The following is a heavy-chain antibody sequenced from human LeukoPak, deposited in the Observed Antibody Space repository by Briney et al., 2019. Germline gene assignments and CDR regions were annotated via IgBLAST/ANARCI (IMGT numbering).Heavy chain of an antibody. J-gene: IGHJ5*02. CDR3: ATLRGDYTNWFDP. CDR1: GFTFSSYW. Sequence: GSLRLSCAASGFTFSSYWMHWVRQAPGKGLGLVAVISYDGSNKYYADSVKGRFTISRDNSKNTLYLQMNSLRAEDTAVYYCATLRGDYTNWFDPWGQGTLVTVSS. CDR2: ISYDGSNK. V-gene: IGHV3-30*03. D-gene: IGHD4-11*01.